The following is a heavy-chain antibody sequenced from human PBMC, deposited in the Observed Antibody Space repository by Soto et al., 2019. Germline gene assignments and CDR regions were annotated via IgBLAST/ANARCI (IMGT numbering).Heavy chain of an antibody. CDR3: AREDQTYYYDSSNLDY. V-gene: IGHV3-30-3*01. Sequence: GGSLRLSCAASGFTFSSYAMHWVRQAPGKGLEWVAVISYDGSNKYYADSVKGRFTISRDNSKNTLYLQMNSLRAEDTAVYYCAREDQTYYYDSSNLDYWVQGTLVTVSS. CDR2: ISYDGSNK. CDR1: GFTFSSYA. J-gene: IGHJ4*02. D-gene: IGHD3-22*01.